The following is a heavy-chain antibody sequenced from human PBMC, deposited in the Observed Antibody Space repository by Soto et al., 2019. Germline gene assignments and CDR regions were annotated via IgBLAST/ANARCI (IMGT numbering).Heavy chain of an antibody. CDR3: AKNYYGSGSYYKLGGIDY. V-gene: IGHV3-23*01. J-gene: IGHJ4*02. Sequence: PGGSLRLSCAASGFTFSSYAMSWVRQAPGKGLEWVSAISGSGGSTYYADSVKGRFTISRDNSKNTLYLQMNSLRAEDTAVYYCAKNYYGSGSYYKLGGIDYWGQGTLVTVSS. D-gene: IGHD3-10*01. CDR1: GFTFSSYA. CDR2: ISGSGGST.